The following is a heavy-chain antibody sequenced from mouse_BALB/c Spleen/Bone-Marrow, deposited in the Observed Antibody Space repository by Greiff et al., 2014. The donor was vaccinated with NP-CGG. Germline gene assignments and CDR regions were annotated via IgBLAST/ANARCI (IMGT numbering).Heavy chain of an antibody. CDR1: GFTFTDYY. J-gene: IGHJ2*01. D-gene: IGHD1-1*01. CDR3: TRDMGLLRFDY. Sequence: EVKLMESGGGLVQPGGSLRLSCATSGFTFTDYYMSWVRQPPGKALEWLGFIRNKPNGYTTEYSASVKGRFTISRDNSQSILYLQMNPLRVEDSATYFCTRDMGLLRFDYWGQGTTLTVSS. V-gene: IGHV7-3*02. CDR2: IRNKPNGYTT.